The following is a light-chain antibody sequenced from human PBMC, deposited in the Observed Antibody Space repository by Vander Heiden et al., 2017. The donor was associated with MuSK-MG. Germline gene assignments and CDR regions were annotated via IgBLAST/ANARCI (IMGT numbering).Light chain of an antibody. CDR1: QGISNS. J-gene: IGKJ3*01. CDR3: QQYYSTHS. CDR2: AAS. V-gene: IGKV1-NL1*01. Sequence: DIQMTQSPSSLSASVGDRVTITCRASQGISNSLAWYQQKPGKAPKLLLYAASRLESGVPSRFSGSGSGTEYTLTISSLQPEDFATYYCQQYYSTHSFGHGTKVDIK.